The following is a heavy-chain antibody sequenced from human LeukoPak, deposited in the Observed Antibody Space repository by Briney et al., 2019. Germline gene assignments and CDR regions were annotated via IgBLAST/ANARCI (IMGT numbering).Heavy chain of an antibody. Sequence: ASVKVSCKASGYTFTRYQMHWVRQAPGQGLEWMGILNPSGGSTSYAQRFQGRVTMTRDTSTSTVYMELSSLRSEDTAVYYCARAYCGGDCYGLDYYYYYMDVWGKGTTVTVSS. CDR1: GYTFTRYQ. D-gene: IGHD2-21*01. CDR2: LNPSGGST. CDR3: ARAYCGGDCYGLDYYYYYMDV. V-gene: IGHV1-46*03. J-gene: IGHJ6*03.